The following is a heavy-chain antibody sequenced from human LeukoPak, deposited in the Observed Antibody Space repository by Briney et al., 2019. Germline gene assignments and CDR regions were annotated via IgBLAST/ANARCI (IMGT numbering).Heavy chain of an antibody. CDR1: GFTFDDYG. CDR3: ARADSSIAARLSRSSIFNYYYYMDA. Sequence: GGSLRLSCAASGFTFDDYGMSWVRQAPGKGLEWVSGINWNGGSTGYADSVKGRFTISRDNAKNSLYLQMNSLRDEDTAVYYCARADSSIAARLSRSSIFNYYYYMDAWGKGTTVTVSS. J-gene: IGHJ6*03. V-gene: IGHV3-20*04. CDR2: INWNGGST. D-gene: IGHD6-6*01.